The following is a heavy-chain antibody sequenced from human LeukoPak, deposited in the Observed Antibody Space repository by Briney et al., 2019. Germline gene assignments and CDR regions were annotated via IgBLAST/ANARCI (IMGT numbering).Heavy chain of an antibody. V-gene: IGHV4-59*01. Sequence: SETLSLTCTVSGGSISGYYWSWIRQPPRKGLEWIGYIYYSGSTNYNPSLKSRVTISVDTSKNQFSLKLGSVTAADTAVYYCARDRAVRNYDSSGYYLEYYGMDVWGQGTTVTVSS. CDR1: GGSISGYY. D-gene: IGHD3-22*01. CDR3: ARDRAVRNYDSSGYYLEYYGMDV. J-gene: IGHJ6*02. CDR2: IYYSGST.